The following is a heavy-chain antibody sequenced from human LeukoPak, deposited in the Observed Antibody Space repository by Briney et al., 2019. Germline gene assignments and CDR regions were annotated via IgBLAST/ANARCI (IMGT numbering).Heavy chain of an antibody. CDR3: AGGPKYYYDSSGYL. Sequence: SETLSLTCTVSGGSISSSSYYWGWIRQPPGKGLEWVGSIYYSGSTYYNPSPKSRVTISVDTSKNQFSLKLSSVTAADTAVYYCAGGPKYYYDSSGYLWGQGTLVTVSS. CDR1: GGSISSSSYY. CDR2: IYYSGST. V-gene: IGHV4-39*01. J-gene: IGHJ5*02. D-gene: IGHD3-22*01.